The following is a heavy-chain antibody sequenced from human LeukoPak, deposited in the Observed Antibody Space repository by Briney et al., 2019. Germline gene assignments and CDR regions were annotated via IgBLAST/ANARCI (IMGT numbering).Heavy chain of an antibody. CDR2: IYHSGST. CDR1: GYSISSGYY. CDR3: AGPMVYAHPFDY. J-gene: IGHJ4*02. Sequence: SETLSLTCTVSGYSISSGYYWGWIRQPPGKGLEWIGSIYHSGSTYYNPSLKSRVTISVDTSKNQFSLKLSSVTAADTAVYYCAGPMVYAHPFDYWGQGTLVTVSS. D-gene: IGHD2-8*01. V-gene: IGHV4-38-2*02.